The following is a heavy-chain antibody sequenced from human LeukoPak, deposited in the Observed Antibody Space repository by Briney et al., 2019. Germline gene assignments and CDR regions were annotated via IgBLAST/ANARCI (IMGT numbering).Heavy chain of an antibody. D-gene: IGHD6-19*01. CDR2: VDPEDGET. J-gene: IGHJ4*02. Sequence: ATVKISCKVSGYTFTDYYMHWVPQAPGKGLEWMGLVDPEDGETIYAEKFQGRVTITADTSTDAAYMELSSLRSEDTAVYYCATAKQWLVPVFDYWGQGTLVTVSS. V-gene: IGHV1-69-2*01. CDR1: GYTFTDYY. CDR3: ATAKQWLVPVFDY.